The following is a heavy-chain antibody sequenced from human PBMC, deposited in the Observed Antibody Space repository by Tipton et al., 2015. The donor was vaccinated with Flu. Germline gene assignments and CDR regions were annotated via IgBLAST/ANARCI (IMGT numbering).Heavy chain of an antibody. CDR1: GFTFSSYA. D-gene: IGHD3-3*01. J-gene: IGHJ4*02. Sequence: SLRLSCAASGFTFSSYAMSWVRQAPGKGLEWISTIHGSGGISTYYADSVKGRFTISRDNSKNTLDLQMNSLRAEDTAVYYCAKAHDSGFWSGYRFDSWGQGTLVTVSS. CDR2: IHGSGGIST. CDR3: AKAHDSGFWSGYRFDS. V-gene: IGHV3-23*01.